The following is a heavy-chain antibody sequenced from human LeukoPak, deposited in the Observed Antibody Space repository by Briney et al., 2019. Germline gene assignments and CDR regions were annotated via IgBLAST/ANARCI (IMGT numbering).Heavy chain of an antibody. J-gene: IGHJ4*02. CDR2: IRYDGSNK. Sequence: QTGGSLRLSCAASGFTFSSYGMHWVRQAPGKGLEWVAFIRYDGSNKYYADSVKGRFTISRDNSKNTLYLQMNSLRAEDTAVYYCATATNYYGSGSYYTFDYWGQGTLVTVSS. V-gene: IGHV3-30*02. CDR3: ATATNYYGSGSYYTFDY. CDR1: GFTFSSYG. D-gene: IGHD3-10*01.